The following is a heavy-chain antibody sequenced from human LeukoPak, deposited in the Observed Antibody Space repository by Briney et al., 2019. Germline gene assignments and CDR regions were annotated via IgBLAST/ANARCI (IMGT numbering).Heavy chain of an antibody. CDR3: AKGRYSYYYGMDV. V-gene: IGHV3-23*01. CDR2: ISGSGGST. J-gene: IGHJ6*02. Sequence: GGSLRLSCAASGFTFSSYAMSWARQAPGKGLEWVSAISGSGGSTYYPDSVKGRFTISRDNPKKTLYLQMNSLRAEDTAVYYCAKGRYSYYYGMDVWGQGTTVTVS. CDR1: GFTFSSYA.